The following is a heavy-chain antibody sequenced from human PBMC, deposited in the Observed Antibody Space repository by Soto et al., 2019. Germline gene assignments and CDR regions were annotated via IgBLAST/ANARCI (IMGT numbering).Heavy chain of an antibody. CDR3: AKSRDAYNFYFYYGMDV. Sequence: PGGSLRLSCAASGFTFSNYGMHWVRQTPGKGLEWVALILYDGSNKYYADSVKGRFTISRDNSKNTLYLQVSSLRAEDTAVYYCAKSRDAYNFYFYYGMDVLGKGTTVTVSS. J-gene: IGHJ6*04. CDR1: GFTFSNYG. D-gene: IGHD2-2*01. CDR2: ILYDGSNK. V-gene: IGHV3-30*18.